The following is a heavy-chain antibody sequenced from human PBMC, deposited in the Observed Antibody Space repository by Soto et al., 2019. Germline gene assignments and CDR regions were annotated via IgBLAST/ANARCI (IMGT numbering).Heavy chain of an antibody. CDR1: GFSVRSHG. V-gene: IGHV3-23*01. D-gene: IGHD2-15*01. CDR2: ITGSGDRT. CDR3: AKIIVVVVAAFRRDAFDI. J-gene: IGHJ3*02. Sequence: PGGSLRLSCAASGFSVRSHGMNWVRQAPGKGLEWVSGITGSGDRTYYADSVKGRFTISRDNSKNTLYLQMNSLRAEDTAVYYCAKIIVVVVAAFRRDAFDIWGQGTMVTVSS.